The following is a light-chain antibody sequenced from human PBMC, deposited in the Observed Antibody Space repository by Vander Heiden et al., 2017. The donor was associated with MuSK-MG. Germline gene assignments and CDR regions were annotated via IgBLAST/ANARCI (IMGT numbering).Light chain of an antibody. V-gene: IGKV3-11*01. J-gene: IGKJ5*01. CDR2: DAS. CDR3: QQRSNWPPGVF. Sequence: EIVLTQSPATLSLSPGERATLSCRASQSASSYLAWYQQKPGQAPRLLIYDASNRATGIPARFSGSGSGTDFTLTISSLEPEDFAVYYCQQRSNWPPGVFFGQGTRLEIK. CDR1: QSASSY.